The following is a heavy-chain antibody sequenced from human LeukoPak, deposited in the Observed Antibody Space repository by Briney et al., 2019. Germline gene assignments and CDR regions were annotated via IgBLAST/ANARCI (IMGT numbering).Heavy chain of an antibody. J-gene: IGHJ4*02. CDR3: ARWEAVAGTFDY. D-gene: IGHD6-19*01. Sequence: ASVKVSCKASGYTFTSYYMHWVRQAPGQGLEWMGINNPSGGSTSYAQKFQGRVTMTRDTSTSTVYMELSSLRSEDTAVYYCARWEAVAGTFDYWGQGTLVTVSS. V-gene: IGHV1-46*01. CDR1: GYTFTSYY. CDR2: NNPSGGST.